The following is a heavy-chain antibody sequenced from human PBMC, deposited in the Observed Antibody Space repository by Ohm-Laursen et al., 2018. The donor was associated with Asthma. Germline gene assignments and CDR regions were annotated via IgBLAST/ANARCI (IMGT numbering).Heavy chain of an antibody. D-gene: IGHD1-20*01. CDR2: IWYDGSNK. V-gene: IGHV3-33*01. Sequence: SLRLSCAASGFTFSSYGMHWVRQAPGKGLEWVAVIWYDGSNKYYAGSVKGRFTISRDNSKNTLYLQMNSLRAEDTAVYYCARQRARITGTSYAFDIWGQGTMVTVSS. J-gene: IGHJ3*02. CDR1: GFTFSSYG. CDR3: ARQRARITGTSYAFDI.